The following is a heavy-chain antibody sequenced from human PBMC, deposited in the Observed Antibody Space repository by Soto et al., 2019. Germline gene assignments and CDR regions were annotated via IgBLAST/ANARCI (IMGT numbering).Heavy chain of an antibody. V-gene: IGHV1-2*02. CDR3: ARDRDLYGGRYPRSDSDY. J-gene: IGHJ4*02. CDR1: GYTFTGYY. D-gene: IGHD3-16*02. CDR2: IDPNRGVS. Sequence: ASVKVSCKASGYTFTGYYMHWVRQAPGQGLEWMGWIDPNRGVSYSAQKFQARVTMTRDTSINTAYMELSRLRSDDTAVYYCARDRDLYGGRYPRSDSDYWGQGTLVTVSS.